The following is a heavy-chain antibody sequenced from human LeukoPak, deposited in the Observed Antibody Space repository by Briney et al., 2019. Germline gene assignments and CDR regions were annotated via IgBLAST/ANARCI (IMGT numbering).Heavy chain of an antibody. CDR2: INPNSGGT. V-gene: IGHV1-2*02. J-gene: IGHJ4*02. CDR3: ARDTGIVGATWTFADY. Sequence: AASVKVSCKASGYTFTDCYMYWVRQAPGQGLEWMGWINPNSGGTNYAQKFQGRVTMTRDTSISTAYMELSRLRSDDTAVYYCARDTGIVGATWTFADYWGQGTLVTVSS. CDR1: GYTFTDCY. D-gene: IGHD1-26*01.